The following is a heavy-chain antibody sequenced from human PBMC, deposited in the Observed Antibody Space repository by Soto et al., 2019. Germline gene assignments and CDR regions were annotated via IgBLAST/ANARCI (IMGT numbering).Heavy chain of an antibody. J-gene: IGHJ4*02. CDR2: IIPIFGTA. D-gene: IGHD3-3*01. CDR1: GGTFSIYA. V-gene: IGHV1-69*13. Sequence: TVKVSCPASGGTFSIYAISWLRQAPGQGLEWMGGIIPIFGTANYAQKFQGRVTITADESTSTAYMELSSLRSEDTAVYYCASANHGGYYTDLDEWGQGTRLTV. CDR3: ASANHGGYYTDLDE.